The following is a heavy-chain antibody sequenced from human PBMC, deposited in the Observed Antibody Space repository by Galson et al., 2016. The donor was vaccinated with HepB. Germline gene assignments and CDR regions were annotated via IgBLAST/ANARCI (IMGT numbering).Heavy chain of an antibody. CDR3: AKLPSRYYGSGAGYGMYI. D-gene: IGHD3-10*01. CDR1: GFTFTNYA. V-gene: IGHV3-23*01. CDR2: ISGSINAT. Sequence: SLRLSCAASGFTFTNYAMTWVRQAPGKGLQWVSGISGSINATYYADSVKGRFIISRDDSKNTLYLQMHSLRAEDTALYYCAKLPSRYYGSGAGYGMYIWGQGGTVAVSS. J-gene: IGHJ6*02.